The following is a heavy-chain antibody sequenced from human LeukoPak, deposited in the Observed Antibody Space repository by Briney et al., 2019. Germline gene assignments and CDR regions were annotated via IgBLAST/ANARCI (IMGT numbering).Heavy chain of an antibody. CDR1: EFTFSSYN. D-gene: IGHD3-16*01. CDR3: ARERLESTFGGVPGAFDI. Sequence: GGSLRLSCAASEFTFSSYNMNWVRQAPGKGLEWVSYISSGSSTMFYADSVKGRFTISRDNAKNSLYLQMRSLRAEDTAVYFCARERLESTFGGVPGAFDIWGPGAMVTVSS. V-gene: IGHV3-48*01. CDR2: ISSGSSTM. J-gene: IGHJ3*02.